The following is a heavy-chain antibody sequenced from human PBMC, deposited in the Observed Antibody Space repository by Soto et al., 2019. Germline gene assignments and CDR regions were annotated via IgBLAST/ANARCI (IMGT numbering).Heavy chain of an antibody. CDR3: AIPGGYSYGYNY. CDR2: ISPIFGTA. CDR1: GGTFSSYA. Sequence: SVKFSCKASGGTFSSYAISWVRQAPGQGLEWMGGISPIFGTANYAQKFQGRVTITADESTSTAYMELSSLRSEDTAVYYCAIPGGYSYGYNYWGQGTLVTVSS. J-gene: IGHJ4*02. V-gene: IGHV1-69*13. D-gene: IGHD5-18*01.